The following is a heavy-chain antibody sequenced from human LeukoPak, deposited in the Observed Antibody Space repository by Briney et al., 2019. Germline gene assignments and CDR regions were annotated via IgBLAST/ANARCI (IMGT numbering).Heavy chain of an antibody. CDR3: ARARENSYGSGSYYNIPYYYYGMDV. Sequence: SETLSLTCTVSGGSISSYYWSRIRQPPGKGLEWIGYIYYSGSTNYNPSLKSRVTISVDTSKNQFSLKLSSVTAADTAVYYCARARENSYGSGSYYNIPYYYYGMDVWGQGTTVTVSS. J-gene: IGHJ6*02. CDR1: GGSISSYY. D-gene: IGHD3-10*01. CDR2: IYYSGST. V-gene: IGHV4-59*01.